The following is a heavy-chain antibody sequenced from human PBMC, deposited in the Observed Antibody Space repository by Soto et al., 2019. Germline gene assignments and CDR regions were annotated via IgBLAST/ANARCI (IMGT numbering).Heavy chain of an antibody. J-gene: IGHJ4*02. CDR3: ARDEEYCTSTSCYARLRPL. V-gene: IGHV3-66*01. Sequence: PGGSLRLSCAASGFTVSSNYMSWVRQAPGKGLEWVSVIYSGGTTYFADSVEGRFTISRDNSKNTLFLQMNSLRAEDTAVYYCARDEEYCTSTSCYARLRPLWGQGTLVTVSS. CDR2: IYSGGTT. D-gene: IGHD2-2*01. CDR1: GFTVSSNY.